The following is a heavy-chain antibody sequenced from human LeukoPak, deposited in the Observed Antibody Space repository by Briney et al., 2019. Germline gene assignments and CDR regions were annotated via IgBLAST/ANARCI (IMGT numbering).Heavy chain of an antibody. CDR1: GYSFTSYW. Sequence: GEYLTIYGKGSGYSFTSYWFGWLRQMPGKGLEWMGIIYPGDSDTRYSPSFQGQVTISADKSISTAYLQWSSLKASDTAMYYCARRSMDVDYWGQGTLVTVSS. D-gene: IGHD2/OR15-2a*01. CDR3: ARRSMDVDY. J-gene: IGHJ4*02. V-gene: IGHV5-51*03. CDR2: IYPGDSDT.